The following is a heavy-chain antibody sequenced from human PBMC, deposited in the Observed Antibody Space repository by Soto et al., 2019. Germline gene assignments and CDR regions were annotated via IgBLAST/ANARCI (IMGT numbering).Heavy chain of an antibody. D-gene: IGHD3-10*01. J-gene: IGHJ6*02. CDR1: GGTFSRFT. CDR2: IIPVFGTT. V-gene: IGHV1-69*01. Sequence: GGTFSRFTISWVRQAPGQGLEWMGGIIPVFGTTKYAQKFQGRVTITADEDTSTAYMELRSLRFEDTAVYYCARSLLFYHYYAMDVWGQGTTVTVSS. CDR3: ARSLLFYHYYAMDV.